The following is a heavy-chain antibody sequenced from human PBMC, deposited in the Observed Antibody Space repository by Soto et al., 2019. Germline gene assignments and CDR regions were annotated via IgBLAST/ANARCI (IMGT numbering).Heavy chain of an antibody. Sequence: QVQLQESGPGRVRPSETLSLTCTVSGVSVANGDYYWGWIRQPPGKGLEWIAYIYYTGSTYYHPSLKSRLALSVDTAKNQVSLNLTSVTAADTAVYYCVRRNSFLLHAFDIWGQGTVVTVSS. V-gene: IGHV4-30-4*01. D-gene: IGHD2-2*01. CDR2: IYYTGST. CDR1: GVSVANGDYY. CDR3: VRRNSFLLHAFDI. J-gene: IGHJ3*02.